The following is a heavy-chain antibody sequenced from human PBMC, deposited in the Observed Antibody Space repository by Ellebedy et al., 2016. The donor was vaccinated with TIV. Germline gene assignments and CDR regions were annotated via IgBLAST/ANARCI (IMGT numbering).Heavy chain of an antibody. CDR2: IKSKSDGGTT. J-gene: IGHJ6*02. V-gene: IGHV3-15*01. CDR1: GFTFSNAW. Sequence: GGSLRLSXAASGFTFSNAWMSWVRQAPGKGLEWVGRIKSKSDGGTTDYAAPVKGRFTISRDDSKNTLYLQMNSLKTEDTAVYYCTTDAYYYGSGRRSYYGIDVWGQGTTVTVSS. CDR3: TTDAYYYGSGRRSYYGIDV. D-gene: IGHD3-10*01.